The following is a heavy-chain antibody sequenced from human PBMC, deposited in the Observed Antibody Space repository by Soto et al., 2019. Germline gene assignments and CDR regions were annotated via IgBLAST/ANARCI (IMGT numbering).Heavy chain of an antibody. CDR1: GGTFSSYA. CDR3: ANTYCSSTSCYLYYYYGMDV. J-gene: IGHJ6*02. D-gene: IGHD2-2*01. Sequence: QVQLVQSGAEVKKPGSSVKVSCKASGGTFSSYAISWVRQAPGQGLEWMGGIIPIFGTANYAQKFQGRVTITADESTSTAYMELSSLRSEDTAVYYCANTYCSSTSCYLYYYYGMDVWGQGTTVTVSS. CDR2: IIPIFGTA. V-gene: IGHV1-69*01.